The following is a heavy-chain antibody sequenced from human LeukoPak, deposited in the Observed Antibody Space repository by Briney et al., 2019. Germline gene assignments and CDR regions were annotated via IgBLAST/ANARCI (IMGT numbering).Heavy chain of an antibody. D-gene: IGHD3-3*01. V-gene: IGHV1-2*02. Sequence: ASVKVSCKASGYTFTGYYMHWVRQAPGQGLEWMGWINPNSGGTNYAQKFQGRVTMTRDTSISTAYMELSRLRSDDTAVYYCAREREYDFWSGYYTGIDYWGQGTLVTVSS. CDR2: INPNSGGT. CDR1: GYTFTGYY. J-gene: IGHJ4*02. CDR3: AREREYDFWSGYYTGIDY.